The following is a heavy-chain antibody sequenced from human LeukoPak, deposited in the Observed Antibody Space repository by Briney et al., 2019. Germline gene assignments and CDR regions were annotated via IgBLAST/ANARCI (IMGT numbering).Heavy chain of an antibody. J-gene: IGHJ3*02. CDR2: IYYSGST. CDR3: AKDTTHHVTYYYDTLGSAFDI. V-gene: IGHV4-61*01. CDR1: GGSISSSSYY. D-gene: IGHD3-22*01. Sequence: SETLSLTCTVSGGSISSSSYYWSWIRQPPGKGLEWIGYIYYSGSTNYNPSLKSRVTISVDTSKNQFSLKLSSVTAADTALYYCAKDTTHHVTYYYDTLGSAFDIWGQGTMVTVSS.